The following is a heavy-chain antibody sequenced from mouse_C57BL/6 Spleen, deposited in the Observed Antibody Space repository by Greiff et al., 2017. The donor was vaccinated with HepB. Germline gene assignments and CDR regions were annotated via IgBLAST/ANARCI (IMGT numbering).Heavy chain of an antibody. CDR3: ARENYALAY. J-gene: IGHJ3*01. V-gene: IGHV1-54*01. CDR2: INPGSGGT. Sequence: VQLQQSGAELVRPGTSVKVSCKASGYAFTNYLIEWVKQRPGQGLEWIGVINPGSGGTNYNEKFKGKATLTADKSSRTAYMQLSSLTSEDSAVYFCARENYALAYWGQGTLVTVSA. CDR1: GYAFTNYL. D-gene: IGHD1-1*02.